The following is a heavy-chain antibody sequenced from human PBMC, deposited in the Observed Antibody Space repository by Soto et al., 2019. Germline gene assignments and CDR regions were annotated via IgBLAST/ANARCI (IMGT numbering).Heavy chain of an antibody. CDR3: ARQKSPYCSGGSCQQYNWFDP. CDR2: SFYSGST. CDR1: AGSISSSSYY. V-gene: IGHV4-39*01. D-gene: IGHD2-15*01. J-gene: IGHJ5*02. Sequence: PSETLSLTCAVFAGSISSSSYYWGWIRQPPGKGLEWIGSSFYSGSTYYNPSLKGRVTISVDTSKNQLSLKLSSVTAADTAVYYCARQKSPYCSGGSCQQYNWFDPWGQGTLVTVSS.